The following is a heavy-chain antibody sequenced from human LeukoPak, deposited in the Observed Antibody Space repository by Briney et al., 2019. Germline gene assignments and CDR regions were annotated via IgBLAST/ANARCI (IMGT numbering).Heavy chain of an antibody. CDR2: IYYSGST. J-gene: IGHJ4*02. Sequence: SETLSLTCAVYGGSFSGYYWSWIRQPPGKGLEWIGYIYYSGSTNYNPSLKSRVTISVDTSKNQFSLKLSSVTAADTAVYYCARQTWFGELFLWGQGTLVTVSS. CDR1: GGSFSGYY. V-gene: IGHV4-59*01. CDR3: ARQTWFGELFL. D-gene: IGHD3-10*01.